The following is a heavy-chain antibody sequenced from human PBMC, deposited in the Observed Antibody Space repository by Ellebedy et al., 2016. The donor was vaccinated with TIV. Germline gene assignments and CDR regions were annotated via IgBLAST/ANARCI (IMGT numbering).Heavy chain of an antibody. CDR3: AGPMVGVAGEIDY. V-gene: IGHV3-21*06. Sequence: GGSLRLSXAASGFIFDDYDMNWVRQAPGKGLEWVSSISSSSTYIYYADSVKGRFTISRDNTKNSLYLQMNSLRAEDTAVYYCAGPMVGVAGEIDYWGQGTLVTVSS. CDR2: ISSSSTYI. D-gene: IGHD6-19*01. CDR1: GFIFDDYD. J-gene: IGHJ4*02.